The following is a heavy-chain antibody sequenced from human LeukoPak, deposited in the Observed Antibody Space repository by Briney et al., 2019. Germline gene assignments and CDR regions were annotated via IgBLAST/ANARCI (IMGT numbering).Heavy chain of an antibody. V-gene: IGHV1-24*01. D-gene: IGHD6-19*01. CDR1: GYTLTELS. Sequence: ASVTVSCKVSGYTLTELSMHWVRQAPGKGLEWMGGFDPEDGETIYAQKFQGRVTMTEDTSTDTAYMELSSLRSEDTAVYYCATWLSVAGPRAIDYWGQGTLVTVSS. CDR3: ATWLSVAGPRAIDY. J-gene: IGHJ4*02. CDR2: FDPEDGET.